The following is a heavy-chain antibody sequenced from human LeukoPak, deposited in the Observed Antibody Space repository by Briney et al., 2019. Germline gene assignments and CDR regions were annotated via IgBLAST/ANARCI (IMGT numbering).Heavy chain of an antibody. D-gene: IGHD3-16*01. Sequence: GGSLRLSCAGSGFPFSSYAMIWVRQAPGKGLEWVSGISGGGSSTYYADSVKGRFTISRDKSKNTLYLQMSSLRAEDTAVYYCARGGDYWGQGTLVTVSS. CDR3: ARGGDY. V-gene: IGHV3-23*01. CDR1: GFPFSSYA. J-gene: IGHJ4*02. CDR2: ISGGGSST.